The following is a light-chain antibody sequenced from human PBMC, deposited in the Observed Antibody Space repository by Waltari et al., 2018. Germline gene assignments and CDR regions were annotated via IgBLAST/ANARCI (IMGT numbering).Light chain of an antibody. J-gene: IGKJ1*01. CDR1: QSVSLS. V-gene: IGKV3-15*01. CDR3: QQYNNWPRT. CDR2: GAS. Sequence: DIVMTQSPATLSVSPGERATLSCRASQSVSLSLAWYQQKPGQAPRLLIYGASTRATGIPARFSGYGSGTEFTLTIRGLQSEDFAVYYCQQYNNWPRTFGRGTKVEIK.